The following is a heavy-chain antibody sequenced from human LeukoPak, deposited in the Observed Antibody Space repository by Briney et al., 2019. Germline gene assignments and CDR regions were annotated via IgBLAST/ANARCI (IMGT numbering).Heavy chain of an antibody. V-gene: IGHV1-46*01. CDR1: GYTFTGYY. CDR3: ARGTTDDY. CDR2: INPSGGST. J-gene: IGHJ4*02. D-gene: IGHD1-1*01. Sequence: ASVKVSCKASGYTFTGYYMHWVRQAPGQGLEWMGVINPSGGSTRYAQKFQGRVTMTGDTSTRTVYMELSSLTSADTAVYYCARGTTDDYWGQGTPVTVSS.